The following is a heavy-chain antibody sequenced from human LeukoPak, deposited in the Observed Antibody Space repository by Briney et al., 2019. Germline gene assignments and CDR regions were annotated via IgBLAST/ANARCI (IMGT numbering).Heavy chain of an antibody. CDR1: GFTFSSYW. V-gene: IGHV3-7*03. CDR3: AKSLAGTVTSLDY. J-gene: IGHJ4*02. D-gene: IGHD4-17*01. CDR2: IKQDGSEK. Sequence: AGGSLRLSCAASGFTFSSYWMSWVRQAPGKGLEWVANIKQDGSEKYYVDSVKGRFTISRDNSKNTLYLQMNSLRAEDTAVYYCAKSLAGTVTSLDYWGQGTLVTVSS.